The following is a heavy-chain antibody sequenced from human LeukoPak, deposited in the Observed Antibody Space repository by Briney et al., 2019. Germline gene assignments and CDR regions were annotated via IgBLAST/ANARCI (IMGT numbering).Heavy chain of an antibody. CDR1: GFTFSSYG. CDR2: ISYDGSNK. Sequence: GGSLRLSCAASGFTFSSYGMHWVRQAPGKGLEWVAVISYDGSNKYYADSVKGRFTISRDNSKNTLYLQMNSLRAEDTAVYYCARASKGSGEELGAFDIWGQGTMVTVSS. J-gene: IGHJ3*02. CDR3: ARASKGSGEELGAFDI. V-gene: IGHV3-30*03. D-gene: IGHD1-26*01.